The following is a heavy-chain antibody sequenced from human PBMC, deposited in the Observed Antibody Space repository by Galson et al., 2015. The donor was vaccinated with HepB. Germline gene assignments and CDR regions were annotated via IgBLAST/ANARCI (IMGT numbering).Heavy chain of an antibody. J-gene: IGHJ4*02. CDR1: GFSFSDAW. Sequence: SLRLSCAASGFSFSDAWMNWIRQFPGRGLEWVGRIPSRAAGGTPLYNAPVNGRFIISRDDSKNTLYLQVNSLRIEDTAVYYCTSAGTEDYWGQGTLVTVSS. V-gene: IGHV3-15*01. CDR3: TSAGTEDY. D-gene: IGHD6-13*01. CDR2: IPSRAAGGTP.